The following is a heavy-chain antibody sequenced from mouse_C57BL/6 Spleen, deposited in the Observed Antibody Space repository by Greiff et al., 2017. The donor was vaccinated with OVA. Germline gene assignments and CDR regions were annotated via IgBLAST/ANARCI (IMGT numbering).Heavy chain of an antibody. CDR1: GYTFTSYD. CDR3: AISGAYDYDEEAWFAY. CDR2: IYPRDGSN. D-gene: IGHD2-4*01. V-gene: IGHV1-85*01. Sequence: QVQLKESGPELVKPGASVKLSCKASGYTFTSYDINWVKQRPGQGLEWIGWIYPRDGSNKYNEKFKGKATLTVDTSSSTAYMELHSLTSEDSAVYFCAISGAYDYDEEAWFAYWGQGTLVTVSA. J-gene: IGHJ3*01.